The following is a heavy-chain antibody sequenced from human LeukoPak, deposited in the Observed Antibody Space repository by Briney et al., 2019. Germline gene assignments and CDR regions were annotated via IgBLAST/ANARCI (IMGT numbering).Heavy chain of an antibody. V-gene: IGHV4-39*01. CDR2: IYYSGST. J-gene: IGHJ4*02. Sequence: TSETLSLTCAVYGGSFSSYYWGWIRQPPGKGLEWIGSIYYSGSTYYSPSLKSRVTISVDTSKNQFSLKLSSVTAADTAVYYCARQGGVAGIDYWGQGTLVTVSS. CDR3: ARQGGVAGIDY. CDR1: GGSFSSYY. D-gene: IGHD6-19*01.